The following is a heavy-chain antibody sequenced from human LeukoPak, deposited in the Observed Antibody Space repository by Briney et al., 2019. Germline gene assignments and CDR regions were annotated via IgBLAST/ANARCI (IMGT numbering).Heavy chain of an antibody. J-gene: IGHJ4*02. D-gene: IGHD3-3*01. Sequence: PGGSMRLSCADSGFTFSSYAMHWVRQAPGKGLEYVSAISSNGGSTYYANSVKGRFTISRDNSKNTLYLQMGSLRAEDMAVYYCASGFWSGYMDYWGQGTLVTVSS. CDR2: ISSNGGST. V-gene: IGHV3-64*01. CDR1: GFTFSSYA. CDR3: ASGFWSGYMDY.